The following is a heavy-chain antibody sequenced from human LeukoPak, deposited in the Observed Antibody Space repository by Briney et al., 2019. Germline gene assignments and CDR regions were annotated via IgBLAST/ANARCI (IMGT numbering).Heavy chain of an antibody. CDR3: VKRLVGTND. D-gene: IGHD1-26*01. J-gene: IGHJ3*01. CDR1: GFTFTSYA. V-gene: IGHV3-23*01. Sequence: GGSLRLSCAASGFTFTSYAMSWVRQAPGKGLEWVSMISGSGGSTFYADSVKDRFTISRDNSKSKVYMQMNGLRAEDTAVYYCVKRLVGTNDWGQGTMVTVSS. CDR2: ISGSGGST.